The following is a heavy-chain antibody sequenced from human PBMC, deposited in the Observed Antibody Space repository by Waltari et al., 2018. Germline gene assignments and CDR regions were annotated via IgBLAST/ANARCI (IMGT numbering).Heavy chain of an antibody. D-gene: IGHD4-17*01. V-gene: IGHV3-53*01. J-gene: IGHJ6*02. Sequence: EVQLVESGGGLIQPGGSLRLSCAVSGFTVSTNYMSWVRQAPGKGLGWVSVIYTGGDTYYADSVKGRFSISRDNSKNTLYLQMNSLRVEDTAIYYCARGWIRTTSLGHDGMDVWGQGTTVTVSS. CDR3: ARGWIRTTSLGHDGMDV. CDR1: GFTVSTNY. CDR2: IYTGGDT.